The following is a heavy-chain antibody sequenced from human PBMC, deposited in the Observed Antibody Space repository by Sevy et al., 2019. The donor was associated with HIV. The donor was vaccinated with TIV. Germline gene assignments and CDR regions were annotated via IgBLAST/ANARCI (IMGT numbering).Heavy chain of an antibody. J-gene: IGHJ4*02. CDR3: ARGGIAAHRPYDY. V-gene: IGHV4-59*01. CDR1: GGSISSYY. Sequence: SETLSLTCTVSGGSISSYYWSWIRHPPGKGLEWIGYIYYSGSTNYNPSLKSRVTISVDTSKNQFSLKLSSVTAADTAVYYCARGGIAAHRPYDYWGQGTLVTVSS. D-gene: IGHD6-13*01. CDR2: IYYSGST.